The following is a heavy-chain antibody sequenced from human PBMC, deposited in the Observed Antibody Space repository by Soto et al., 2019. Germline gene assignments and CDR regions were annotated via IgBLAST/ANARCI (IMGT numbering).Heavy chain of an antibody. Sequence: PGGSLRLSCAASGFTFSSYSMNWVRQAPGKGLEWVSSITSSSSYIYYADSVKGRFTISRDNAKNSLYLQMNSLRAEDTAVYYCARDPVPMDTILGVPIKAPSTWFDPWGQGTLVTVSS. CDR2: ITSSSSYI. V-gene: IGHV3-21*01. D-gene: IGHD3-3*01. J-gene: IGHJ5*02. CDR3: ARDPVPMDTILGVPIKAPSTWFDP. CDR1: GFTFSSYS.